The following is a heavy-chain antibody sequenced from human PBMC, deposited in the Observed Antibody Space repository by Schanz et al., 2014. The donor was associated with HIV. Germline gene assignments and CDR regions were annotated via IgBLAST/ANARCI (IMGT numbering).Heavy chain of an antibody. CDR1: GFTLSSYS. CDR2: INVNGMIR. J-gene: IGHJ6*02. CDR3: IGDAFGSKDV. D-gene: IGHD3-3*01. V-gene: IGHV3-74*02. Sequence: EVQLVESGGGLVQPGGSLRLSCVASGFTLSSYSMNWVRQAPGKGLVWVSRINVNGMIRDYADSVRGRFTISRDNARNTVHLQMSSLRTDDTAVYHCIGDAFGSKDVWGQGTTVTVSS.